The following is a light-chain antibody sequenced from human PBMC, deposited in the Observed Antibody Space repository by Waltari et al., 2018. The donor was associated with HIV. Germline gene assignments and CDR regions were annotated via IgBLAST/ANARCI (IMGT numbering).Light chain of an antibody. V-gene: IGLV1-47*01. CDR2: RND. CDR3: ATWDDTLSGYV. J-gene: IGLJ1*01. Sequence: QSVLTQPPSASGTPGQRVTIPCSGSSSNIGTNYVFWYQQLPGTAPKLLFYRNDQRPSGFPDRFSGSKSGTSASLAISGLRSEDEADYYCATWDDTLSGYVFGTGTKVTVL. CDR1: SSNIGTNY.